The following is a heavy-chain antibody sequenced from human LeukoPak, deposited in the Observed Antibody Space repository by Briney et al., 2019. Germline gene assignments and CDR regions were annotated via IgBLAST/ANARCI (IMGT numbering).Heavy chain of an antibody. J-gene: IGHJ5*02. D-gene: IGHD1-26*01. V-gene: IGHV3-21*01. Sequence: GGTLRLSCAASGVTFSTYSMNWVRQAQGKGMERESSISSNNSYKNYADSVKSRLTITRENAKKSQYLQMNSLRADETAVYYCATGQNGVGANWFDPWGQGTLVTVSS. CDR1: GVTFSTYS. CDR3: ATGQNGVGANWFDP. CDR2: ISSNNSYK.